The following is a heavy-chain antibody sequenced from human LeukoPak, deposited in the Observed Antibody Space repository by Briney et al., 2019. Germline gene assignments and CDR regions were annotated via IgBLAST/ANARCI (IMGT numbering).Heavy chain of an antibody. Sequence: SETLSLTCTVSGGSISSHYWSWIRQPPGKALEWIGYIYYSVSTNYNPSLKSRVTISGGTSKNQFSQKMNSVTAADTAVYYCARAKGYNYGYGIDYWGQGTLVTVSS. D-gene: IGHD5-18*01. J-gene: IGHJ4*02. CDR1: GGSISSHY. V-gene: IGHV4-59*11. CDR2: IYYSVST. CDR3: ARAKGYNYGYGIDY.